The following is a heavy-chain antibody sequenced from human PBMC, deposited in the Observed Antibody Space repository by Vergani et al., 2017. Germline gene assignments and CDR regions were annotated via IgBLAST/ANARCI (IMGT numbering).Heavy chain of an antibody. CDR3: AKDLTAIGTGWFDP. Sequence: EVQLLESGGGLVQPGGSLRLSCAASGFTFSSYAMSWVRQAPGKGREWVSAISGSGGSTYYADSVKGRFTISRDNSKNTLYLQMNSLRSEDTAVYYCAKDLTAIGTGWFDPWGQGTLVTLSS. J-gene: IGHJ5*02. CDR2: ISGSGGST. V-gene: IGHV3-23*01. CDR1: GFTFSSYA. D-gene: IGHD5-18*01.